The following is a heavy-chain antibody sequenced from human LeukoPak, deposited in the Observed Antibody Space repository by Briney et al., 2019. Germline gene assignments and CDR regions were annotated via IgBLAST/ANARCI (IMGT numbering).Heavy chain of an antibody. V-gene: IGHV3-23*01. J-gene: IGHJ4*02. Sequence: PGGSLRLSCAASGFTFSSYGMHWVRQAPGKGLEWVSAISGSGGSTYYADSVKGRFTISRDNSKNTLYLQMNSLRAEDTAVYYCAKGMDHIVPFDYWGQGTLVTVSS. CDR3: AKGMDHIVPFDY. D-gene: IGHD3-16*02. CDR1: GFTFSSYG. CDR2: ISGSGGST.